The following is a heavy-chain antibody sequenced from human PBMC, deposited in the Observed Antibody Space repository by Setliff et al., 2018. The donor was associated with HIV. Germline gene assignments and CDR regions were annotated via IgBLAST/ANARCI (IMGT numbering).Heavy chain of an antibody. D-gene: IGHD6-19*01. CDR2: INTSGST. J-gene: IGHJ5*02. Sequence: PSETLSLTCTVSGGSISSHCWSWIRQPAGKGLEWIGRINTSGSTNYNPSLKSRVTISVDKSQNQFSLKLSSVTAADTAVYYCARGRTQWPNYNYFDPWGLGTLVTSPQ. CDR1: GGSISSHC. CDR3: ARGRTQWPNYNYFDP. V-gene: IGHV4-4*07.